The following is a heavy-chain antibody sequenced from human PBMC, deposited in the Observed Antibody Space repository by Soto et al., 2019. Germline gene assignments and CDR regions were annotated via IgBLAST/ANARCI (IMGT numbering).Heavy chain of an antibody. D-gene: IGHD1-26*01. V-gene: IGHV3-23*01. CDR2: ISGSGGST. Sequence: EVQLLESGEGLVQPGGSLRLSCAASGFTFSSYAMSWVRQAPGKGLEWVSAISGSGGSTYYADSVKGRFTISRDNSKNTLYLQMNSLRAEDTAVYYCAKDWEYSGSYSPFDYWGQGTLVTVSS. CDR3: AKDWEYSGSYSPFDY. CDR1: GFTFSSYA. J-gene: IGHJ4*02.